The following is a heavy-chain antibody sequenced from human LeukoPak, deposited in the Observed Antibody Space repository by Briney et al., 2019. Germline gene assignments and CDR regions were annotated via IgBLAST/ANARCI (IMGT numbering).Heavy chain of an antibody. J-gene: IGHJ4*02. Sequence: GGSLRLSCAASGLSFSSFAMSWVPQGPARGLEWVSSIRGKGETFYADSVKGRFTLSSDSSRNTVSFQLNNLRVEDTAIYYCAKASWVSSTDAVRWGEGTLVTVSS. D-gene: IGHD3-16*01. CDR1: GLSFSSFA. CDR3: AKASWVSSTDAVR. CDR2: IRGKGET. V-gene: IGHV3-23*01.